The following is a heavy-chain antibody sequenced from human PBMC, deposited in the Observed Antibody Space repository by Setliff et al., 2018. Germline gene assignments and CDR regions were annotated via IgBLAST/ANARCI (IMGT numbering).Heavy chain of an antibody. CDR2: IYDTGST. D-gene: IGHD3-10*01. CDR1: GGSITTHY. Sequence: PSETLSLTCSVFGGSITTHYWSWIRQSPGKGLEWIGYIYDTGSTNSDPSLKSRVTMSVDTSKNQVSLKMTSVTAADTAVYYCARHGPTRTDSWFDSFDVWGQGTKVTVSS. CDR3: ARHGPTRTDSWFDSFDV. V-gene: IGHV4-59*08. J-gene: IGHJ3*01.